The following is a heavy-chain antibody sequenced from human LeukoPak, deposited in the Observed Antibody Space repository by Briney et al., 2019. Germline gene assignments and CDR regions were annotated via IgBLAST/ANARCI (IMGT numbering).Heavy chain of an antibody. CDR1: GYAFTGYY. J-gene: IGHJ6*03. V-gene: IGHV1-2*06. Sequence: GASVKVSCKASGYAFTGYYMHWVRQAPGQGLEWMGRINPNSGGTNYAQKFQGRVTMTRDTSISSAYMELSRLRSGDTAVYYCARLEGTLGGYYYYYMDVWGKGTTVTVSS. CDR2: INPNSGGT. CDR3: ARLEGTLGGYYYYYMDV. D-gene: IGHD3-16*01.